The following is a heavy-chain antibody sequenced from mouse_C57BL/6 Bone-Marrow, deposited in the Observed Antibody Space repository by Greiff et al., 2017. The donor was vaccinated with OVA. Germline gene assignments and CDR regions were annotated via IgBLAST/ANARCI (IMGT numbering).Heavy chain of an antibody. D-gene: IGHD2-1*01. CDR3: TRGIYYGTTGAY. Sequence: VNVVESGAELVRPGASVTLSCKASGYTFTDYEMHWVKQTPVHGLEWIGAIDPETGGTAYNQKFKGKAILTADKSSSTAYMELRSLTSEDSAVYYCTRGIYYGTTGAYWGQGTLVTVSA. CDR1: GYTFTDYE. V-gene: IGHV1-15*01. CDR2: IDPETGGT. J-gene: IGHJ3*01.